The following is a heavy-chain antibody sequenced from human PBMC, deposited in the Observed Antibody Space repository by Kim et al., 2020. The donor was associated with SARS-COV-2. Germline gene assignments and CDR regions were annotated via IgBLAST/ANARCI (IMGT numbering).Heavy chain of an antibody. V-gene: IGHV4-59*01. J-gene: IGHJ5*02. CDR1: GGSISSYY. Sequence: SETLSLTCTVSGGSISSYYWSWIRQPPGKGLEWIGYIYYSGSTNYNPSLKSRVTISVDTSKNQFSLKLSSVTAADTAVYYCARGLRYFDWPPASWFDPWGQGTLVTVSS. D-gene: IGHD3-9*01. CDR3: ARGLRYFDWPPASWFDP. CDR2: IYYSGST.